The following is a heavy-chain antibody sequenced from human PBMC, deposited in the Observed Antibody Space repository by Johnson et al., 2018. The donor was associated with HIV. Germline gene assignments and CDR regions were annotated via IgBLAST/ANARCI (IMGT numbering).Heavy chain of an antibody. D-gene: IGHD3-16*01. V-gene: IGHV3-11*04. CDR2: ISSSGSTI. Sequence: QVQLVESGGGVVQPGRSLRLSCAASGFTFSDYYMSWIRQAPGKGLEWFSYISSSGSTIYYADSVKGRFTISRANAKNSLYLQMNSLRAEDTAVYYCARPLGPPLWHDAFDIWGQGTMVTVSS. J-gene: IGHJ3*02. CDR1: GFTFSDYY. CDR3: ARPLGPPLWHDAFDI.